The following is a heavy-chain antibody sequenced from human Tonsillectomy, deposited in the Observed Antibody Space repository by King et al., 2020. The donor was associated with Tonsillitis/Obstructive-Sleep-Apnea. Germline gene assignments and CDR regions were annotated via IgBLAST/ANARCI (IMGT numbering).Heavy chain of an antibody. V-gene: IGHV3-21*01. J-gene: IGHJ3*02. Sequence: VQLVESGGVLVKPGGSLRLSCAGSGVTFSSYSMNWVRQALGKGLDWVSSISSSSMYIYYADSVKGRFTISRDNAKNSLYLQMNSLRAEDTAVYYCARAVTIYDYIWGSYRWDAFDIWGQGTMVTVSS. CDR2: ISSSSMYI. CDR3: ARAVTIYDYIWGSYRWDAFDI. D-gene: IGHD3-16*02. CDR1: GVTFSSYS.